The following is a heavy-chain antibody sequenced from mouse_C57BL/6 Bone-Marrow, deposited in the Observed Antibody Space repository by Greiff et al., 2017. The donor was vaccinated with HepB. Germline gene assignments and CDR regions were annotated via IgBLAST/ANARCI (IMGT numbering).Heavy chain of an antibody. CDR3: AREFTWLRQDWYFDV. D-gene: IGHD2-2*01. Sequence: EVQLVESEGGLVQPGSSMKLSCTASGFTFTDYYMAWVRQVPEKGLEWVANINYDGSSTYYLDWLKSRIIISRDNAKNILYLQISSLKSEDTATYYCAREFTWLRQDWYFDVWGTGTTVTVSS. V-gene: IGHV5-16*01. J-gene: IGHJ1*03. CDR1: GFTFTDYY. CDR2: INYDGSST.